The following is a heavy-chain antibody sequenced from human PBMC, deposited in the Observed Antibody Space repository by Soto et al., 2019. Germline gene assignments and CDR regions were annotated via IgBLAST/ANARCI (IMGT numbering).Heavy chain of an antibody. D-gene: IGHD6-6*01. J-gene: IGHJ5*02. V-gene: IGHV1-69*01. Sequence: QVQLVQSGAEVKKPGSSVKVSCKASGGTFSSYAISWVRQAPGQGLEWMGGIIPIFGTANYAQKFQGRVTLTADESTSTAYMELSSLRSEDTAVYYCARVSSIAARPTPNWFDPWGQGTLVTVSS. CDR3: ARVSSIAARPTPNWFDP. CDR1: GGTFSSYA. CDR2: IIPIFGTA.